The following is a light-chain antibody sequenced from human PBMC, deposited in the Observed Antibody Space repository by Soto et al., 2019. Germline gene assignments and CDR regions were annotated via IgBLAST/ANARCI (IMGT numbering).Light chain of an antibody. Sequence: DIQMTQSQSSLSASVGDRVTITCQASQDISNYLNWYQQKPGKAPKLLIYDASNLETGVPSRFSGSGSGTDFTFTISSLQPEDIATYYCQQYDNLPLTFGGGTKVELK. J-gene: IGKJ4*01. CDR1: QDISNY. CDR2: DAS. CDR3: QQYDNLPLT. V-gene: IGKV1-33*01.